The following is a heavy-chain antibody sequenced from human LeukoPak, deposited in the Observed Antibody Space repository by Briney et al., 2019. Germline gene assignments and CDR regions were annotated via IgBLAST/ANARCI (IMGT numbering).Heavy chain of an antibody. Sequence: ASVKVSCKASGYTFINYAIHWVGQAPGQRFEWMGWINAYNGDTEYSQKLQGSVTITKDTSASTAYMDLSTLRSEDTAVYYCARGSSSDWPLEYWGRGILVTVSS. CDR3: ARGSSSDWPLEY. V-gene: IGHV1-3*01. D-gene: IGHD6-19*01. J-gene: IGHJ4*02. CDR1: GYTFINYA. CDR2: INAYNGDT.